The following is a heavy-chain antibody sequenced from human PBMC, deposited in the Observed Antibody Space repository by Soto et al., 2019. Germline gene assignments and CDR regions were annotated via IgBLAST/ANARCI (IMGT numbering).Heavy chain of an antibody. D-gene: IGHD4-4*01. V-gene: IGHV1-2*02. J-gene: IGHJ5*02. Sequence: QVQLVQSGAEVKKPGASVKVPCKASGYTFTRYYMHWVRQAPGQGLEWMGWISPKSGGTNYAQKFQGRVTMTGDTSISSGYVELSRLRSDDTAVYYCARDPWGDYSTACFAPCGQGNLGTVSS. CDR1: GYTFTRYY. CDR2: ISPKSGGT. CDR3: ARDPWGDYSTACFAP.